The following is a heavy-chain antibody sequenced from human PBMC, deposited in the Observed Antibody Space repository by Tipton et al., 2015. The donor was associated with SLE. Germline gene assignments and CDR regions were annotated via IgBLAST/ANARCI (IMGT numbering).Heavy chain of an antibody. CDR2: IYTDEGT. V-gene: IGHV3-23*03. CDR1: GFTFNIFA. Sequence: SLRLSCAASGFTFNIFAMSWVRQAPGKRLEWVSVIYTDEGTYYADSVKGRFTISRDNSKNTLYLQMNSLRAEDTAVYYCATMASPYYGMDVWGQGTTVTVSS. CDR3: ATMASPYYGMDV. J-gene: IGHJ6*02. D-gene: IGHD5-24*01.